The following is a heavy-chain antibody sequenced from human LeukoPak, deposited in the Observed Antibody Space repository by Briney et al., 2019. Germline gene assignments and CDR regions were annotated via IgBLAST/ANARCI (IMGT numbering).Heavy chain of an antibody. CDR2: IIHSGST. D-gene: IGHD2-2*01. J-gene: IGHJ5*02. CDR1: GGSFSGYY. CDR3: ARCPDLLRVVWFDP. Sequence: SETLSLTCAVYGGSFSGYYWSWIRQPPGKGLEWIGEIIHSGSTNYNPSLKSRVTISVDTSKNQFSLKLSSVTAADTAVYYCARCPDLLRVVWFDPWGQGTLVTVSS. V-gene: IGHV4-34*12.